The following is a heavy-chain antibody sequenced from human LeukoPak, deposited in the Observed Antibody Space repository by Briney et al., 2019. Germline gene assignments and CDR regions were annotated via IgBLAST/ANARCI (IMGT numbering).Heavy chain of an antibody. CDR3: ARRYCSSTSCYKGLDY. V-gene: IGHV3-74*01. Sequence: GGSLRLSCAASGFTFSSYWMHWVRQAPGKGLVWVSRINSDGSSTSYADSVKGRFTISRDNAKNTLYLQMNSLRAEDTAVCYCARRYCSSTSCYKGLDYWGQGTLVTVSS. CDR1: GFTFSSYW. D-gene: IGHD2-2*02. J-gene: IGHJ4*02. CDR2: INSDGSST.